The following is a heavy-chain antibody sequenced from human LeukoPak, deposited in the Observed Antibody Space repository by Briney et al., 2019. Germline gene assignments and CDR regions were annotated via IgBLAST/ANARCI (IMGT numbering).Heavy chain of an antibody. Sequence: PGGSLRLSCAASGFTFDDYAMHWVRQAPGKGLEWVSGISWNSGSIGYADSVKGRFTISRDNAKNSLYLQMNSLRDEDTALYYCARFQQLAGSLDYWGQGTLVTVSS. V-gene: IGHV3-9*01. J-gene: IGHJ4*02. CDR2: ISWNSGSI. D-gene: IGHD6-6*01. CDR3: ARFQQLAGSLDY. CDR1: GFTFDDYA.